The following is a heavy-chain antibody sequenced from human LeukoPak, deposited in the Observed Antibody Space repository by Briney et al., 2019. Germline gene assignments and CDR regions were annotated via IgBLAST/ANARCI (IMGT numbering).Heavy chain of an antibody. CDR3: AQAWRWLQLNY. CDR2: ISYDGSNK. Sequence: GGSLRLSCAASGFTFSSYSMNWVRQAPGKGLERVAVISYDGSNKYYADSVKGRFTISRDNSMNTLYLQMNSLRDEDTAVYYCAQAWRWLQLNYWGQGTLVTVSS. CDR1: GFTFSSYS. V-gene: IGHV3-30*03. J-gene: IGHJ4*02. D-gene: IGHD5-24*01.